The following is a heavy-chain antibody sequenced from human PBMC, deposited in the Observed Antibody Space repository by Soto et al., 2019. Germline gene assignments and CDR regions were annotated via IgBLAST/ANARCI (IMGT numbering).Heavy chain of an antibody. CDR2: ISAYNGNT. D-gene: IGHD6-6*01. CDR1: GYTFTSYG. Sequence: ASVKVSCKASGYTFTSYGISWVRQAPGQGLEWMGWISAYNGNTNYAQKLQGRVTTTTDTSTSTAYMELRSLRSDDTAVYYCARDHPYSSSSGFDYWGQGTLVTVSS. J-gene: IGHJ4*01. CDR3: ARDHPYSSSSGFDY. V-gene: IGHV1-18*01.